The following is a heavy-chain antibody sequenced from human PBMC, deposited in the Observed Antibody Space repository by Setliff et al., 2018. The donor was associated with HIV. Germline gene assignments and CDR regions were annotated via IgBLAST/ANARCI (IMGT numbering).Heavy chain of an antibody. D-gene: IGHD6-19*01. V-gene: IGHV1-18*01. CDR2: ISTYNGNT. CDR1: GYTFTTYG. J-gene: IGHJ4*02. Sequence: ASVKVSCKASGYTFTTYGITWVRQAPGQGLEWMGWISTYNGNTNHAQKFQGRVTMTTVTSTSTAYMELRSLRSDDTAVYYCARDPNTGWYYLDFWGPGALVTVSS. CDR3: ARDPNTGWYYLDF.